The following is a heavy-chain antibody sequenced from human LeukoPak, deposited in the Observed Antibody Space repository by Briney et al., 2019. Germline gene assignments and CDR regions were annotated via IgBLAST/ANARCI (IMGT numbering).Heavy chain of an antibody. CDR1: GDSISSSSYY. J-gene: IGHJ4*02. Sequence: SETLSLTCTVSGDSISSSSYYWGWIRQPPGKGLEWIGSIYYSGSTYYNPSLKSRVTISVDTSKNQFSLKLSSVTAADTAVYYCARLQGAYYWGQGTLVTVSS. CDR2: IYYSGST. CDR3: ARLQGAYY. D-gene: IGHD1-1*01. V-gene: IGHV4-39*01.